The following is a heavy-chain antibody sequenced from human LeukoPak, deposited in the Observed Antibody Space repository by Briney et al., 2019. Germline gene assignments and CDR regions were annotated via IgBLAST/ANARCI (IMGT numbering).Heavy chain of an antibody. J-gene: IGHJ4*02. V-gene: IGHV3-23*01. CDR1: GFPFRSYA. Sequence: GGSLRLSCAASGFPFRSYAMSWVRQAPGKGLEWVLAISGSGTSTYYADSVKGRFTISRDNSKNTLYLQMNSLRAEDTAVYYCEGTYYYDSSDDYWGQGTLVTVSS. D-gene: IGHD3-22*01. CDR3: EGTYYYDSSDDY. CDR2: ISGSGTST.